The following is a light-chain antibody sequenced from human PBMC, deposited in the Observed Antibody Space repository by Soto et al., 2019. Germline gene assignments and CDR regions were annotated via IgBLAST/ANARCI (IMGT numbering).Light chain of an antibody. CDR3: SSYTSVTTFSV. Sequence: QSALTQPASVSGSPGQSITIPCTGTSSDIGRYNFVSWYQQHPGKAPKLMVYEVTNRPSGVSNRFSGSKSGNTASLTIFGLQTEDEADYYCSSYTSVTTFSVFGTGTKLTVL. CDR2: EVT. V-gene: IGLV2-14*01. J-gene: IGLJ1*01. CDR1: SSDIGRYNF.